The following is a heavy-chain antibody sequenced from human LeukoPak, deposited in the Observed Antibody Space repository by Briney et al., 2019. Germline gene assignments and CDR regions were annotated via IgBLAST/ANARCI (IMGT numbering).Heavy chain of an antibody. CDR1: GGSISSYY. CDR3: ARGGSGPDLGYYYGMDV. J-gene: IGHJ6*02. D-gene: IGHD2-15*01. CDR2: IYTSGST. Sequence: PSETLSLTCTVSGGSISSYYGSWIRQPAGKGLEWIGRIYTSGSTNYNPSLKSRVTMSVDTSKNQFSLKLSSVTAADTAVYYCARGGSGPDLGYYYGMDVWGQGTTVTVSS. V-gene: IGHV4-4*07.